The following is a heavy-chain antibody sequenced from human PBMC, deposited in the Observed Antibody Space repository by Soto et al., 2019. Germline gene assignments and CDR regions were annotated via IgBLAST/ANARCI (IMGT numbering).Heavy chain of an antibody. D-gene: IGHD6-13*01. CDR1: GGSISSGGYY. V-gene: IGHV4-31*03. J-gene: IGHJ6*02. CDR3: ATPRGGYGRDYYGMDV. Sequence: QVQLQESGPGLVKPSQTLSLTCTVSGGSISSGGYYWSWIRQHPGKGLEWIGYIYYSGSTYYNPSLKSRVTISVDTSKNQFSLKLSSVPAADTAVYYCATPRGGYGRDYYGMDVWGQGTTLTVSS. CDR2: IYYSGST.